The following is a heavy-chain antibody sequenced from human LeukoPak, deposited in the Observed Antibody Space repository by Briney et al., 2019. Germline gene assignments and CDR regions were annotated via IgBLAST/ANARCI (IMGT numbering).Heavy chain of an antibody. CDR3: ARDGFTYYYGSGSPNFDY. Sequence: GGSLRLSCAASGFTFSSYWMSWVRQAPGKGLEWVANIKQDGSEKYYVDSVKGRFTISRGNAKNSLYLQMNSLRAEDTAVYYCARDGFTYYYGSGSPNFDYWGQGTLVTVSS. J-gene: IGHJ4*02. D-gene: IGHD3-10*01. CDR1: GFTFSSYW. V-gene: IGHV3-7*01. CDR2: IKQDGSEK.